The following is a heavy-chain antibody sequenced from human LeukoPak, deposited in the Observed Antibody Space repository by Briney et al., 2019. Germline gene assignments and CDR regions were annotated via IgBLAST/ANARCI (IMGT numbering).Heavy chain of an antibody. CDR1: GGSISSGGYY. Sequence: SQTLSLTCTVSGGSISSGGYYWSWIRQHPGKGLEWIGYIYYSGSTYYNPSLKGRVTISVDTSKNQFSLKLSSVTAADTAVYYCARGEADTIFGVVILDAFDIWGQGTMVTVSS. D-gene: IGHD3-3*01. J-gene: IGHJ3*02. CDR3: ARGEADTIFGVVILDAFDI. V-gene: IGHV4-31*03. CDR2: IYYSGST.